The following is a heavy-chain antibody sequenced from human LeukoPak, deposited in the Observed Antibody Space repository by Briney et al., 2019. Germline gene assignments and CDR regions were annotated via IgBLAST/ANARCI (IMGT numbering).Heavy chain of an antibody. J-gene: IGHJ3*02. D-gene: IGHD5-18*01. CDR2: IYYSGST. CDR3: ARVMAVTLSAFDI. CDR1: GGSTSSGDYD. Sequence: PSQTLSLTCTVSGGSTSSGDYDWGWIRQPRGKGLEGIGYIYYSGSTYYNPSLNSPVTISVDTSKNQFSLKLSSVTAADTAVYYCARVMAVTLSAFDIWGQGTMVVVS. V-gene: IGHV4-30-4*08.